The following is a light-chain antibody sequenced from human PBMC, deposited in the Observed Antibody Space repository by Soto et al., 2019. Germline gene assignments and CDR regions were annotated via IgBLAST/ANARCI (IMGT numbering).Light chain of an antibody. CDR1: QSISTW. CDR2: DAS. CDR3: QQTYTIPFA. V-gene: IGKV1-5*01. J-gene: IGKJ2*01. Sequence: DIQMTQSPSTLSASVGDRVTITCRASQSISTWLAWYQQKPGKAPKLLIYDASSLQSGVPSRFSGSGSGTEFTLTISSPQPDDFATYHCQQTYTIPFAFGQGTKLEI.